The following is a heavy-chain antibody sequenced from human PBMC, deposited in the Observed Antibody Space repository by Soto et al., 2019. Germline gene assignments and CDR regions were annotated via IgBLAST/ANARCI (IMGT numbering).Heavy chain of an antibody. D-gene: IGHD6-19*01. V-gene: IGHV3-30*03. CDR3: ARAPRVRLGGLYSSGWLDY. CDR1: GITFSSYG. J-gene: IGHJ4*02. CDR2: ISYDGSNE. Sequence: PGGSLRLSCAASGITFSSYGMHWVRQAPGKGLEWVAVISYDGSNENYADSVKGRFTVSRDNSKSTLYLQMNSLRAEDTAVYYCARAPRVRLGGLYSSGWLDYWGQGTLVTVSS.